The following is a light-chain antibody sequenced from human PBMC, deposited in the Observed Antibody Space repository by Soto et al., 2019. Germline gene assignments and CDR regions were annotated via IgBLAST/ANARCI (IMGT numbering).Light chain of an antibody. V-gene: IGKV3-15*01. CDR2: GAS. CDR1: QSVSSN. Sequence: IMMTQSPATLSVSPGERATLSCRASQSVSSNLAWYQQKPGQAPRLLLYGASTRATDIPARFSGSGSETEFTLTISSLQSEDFAVYYCQQYYNWLTFGGGTKVEIK. J-gene: IGKJ4*01. CDR3: QQYYNWLT.